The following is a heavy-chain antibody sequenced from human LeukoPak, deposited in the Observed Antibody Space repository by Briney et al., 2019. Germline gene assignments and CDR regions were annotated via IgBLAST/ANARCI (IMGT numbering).Heavy chain of an antibody. CDR3: ARALYSSGPFDI. D-gene: IGHD6-19*01. J-gene: IGHJ3*02. V-gene: IGHV4-61*02. Sequence: SETLSLTCPVTGGSLSSGGYYWRWLRHPAGRGLEWFGRIYTSGSTNYNPSLKGRVTISVDTSKNQFSLKLSSVTGADTAVYYCARALYSSGPFDICGEGTMGTVSS. CDR1: GGSLSSGGYY. CDR2: IYTSGST.